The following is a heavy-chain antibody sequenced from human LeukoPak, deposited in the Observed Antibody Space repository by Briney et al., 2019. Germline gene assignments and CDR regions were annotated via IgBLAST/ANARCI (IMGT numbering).Heavy chain of an antibody. D-gene: IGHD1-14*01. Sequence: PSETLSLTCTVSGGSISSGGYYWSWIRQHPGKGLEWIGYIYYSGSTYYNPSLKSRVTISVDTSKNQFSLKLSSVTAADTAVYYCATLNRAVGAFDIWGQGTMATVSS. CDR2: IYYSGST. CDR3: ATLNRAVGAFDI. V-gene: IGHV4-31*03. J-gene: IGHJ3*02. CDR1: GGSISSGGYY.